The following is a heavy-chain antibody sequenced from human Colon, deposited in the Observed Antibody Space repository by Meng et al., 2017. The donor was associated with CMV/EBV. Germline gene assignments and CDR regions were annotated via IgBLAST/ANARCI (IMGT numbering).Heavy chain of an antibody. V-gene: IGHV6-1*01. D-gene: IGHD6-13*01. Sequence: HKFAPGLFKPPDTLLLTCAVFGDSVSSNDATGKWIRQSPWGGLEWLGRTYYRSTWYNDYAESVRSRISINPDTSKNHFSLQLNSVTPEDTAMYYCVRLRGNSWLDYWGQGTLVTVSS. CDR1: GDSVSSNDAT. CDR2: TYYRSTWYN. J-gene: IGHJ4*02. CDR3: VRLRGNSWLDY.